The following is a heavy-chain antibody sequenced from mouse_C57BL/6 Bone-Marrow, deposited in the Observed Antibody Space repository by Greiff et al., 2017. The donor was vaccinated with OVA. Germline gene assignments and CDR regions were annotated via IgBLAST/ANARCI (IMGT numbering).Heavy chain of an antibody. CDR2: INPSRGYT. CDR3: AKCSTVAYFYY. V-gene: IGHV1-7*01. CDR1: GYTFTSYW. J-gene: IGHJ2*01. Sequence: QVHVKQSGAELAKPGASVKLSCKASGYTFTSYWMHWVKQRPGQGLAWIGYINPSRGYTKYNQKFQDKATLTADKSSSTAYMQLSSLTYEDSAVYYCAKCSTVAYFYYWGQGTTLTVSS. D-gene: IGHD1-1*01.